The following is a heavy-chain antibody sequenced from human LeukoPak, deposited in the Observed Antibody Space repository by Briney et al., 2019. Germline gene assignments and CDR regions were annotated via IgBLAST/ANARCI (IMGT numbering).Heavy chain of an antibody. J-gene: IGHJ3*02. CDR1: GFTFSSYS. CDR2: ISSSSSYI. V-gene: IGHV3-21*01. D-gene: IGHD3-3*01. Sequence: PGGSLRLSCAASGFTFSSYSMNWVRQAPGKGLEWVSSISSSSSYIYYADSVKGRFTISRDNAKNSLYLQMNSLRAEDTAVYYCARDMSQYYDFWSGPHDAFDIWGQGTMVTVSS. CDR3: ARDMSQYYDFWSGPHDAFDI.